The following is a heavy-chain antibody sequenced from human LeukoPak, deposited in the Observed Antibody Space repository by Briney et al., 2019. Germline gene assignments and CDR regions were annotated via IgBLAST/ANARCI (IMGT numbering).Heavy chain of an antibody. Sequence: PSETLSLTCTVSGGSISSSSYYWGWIRQPPGKGLEWIGEINHSGSTNYNPSLKSRVTVSVDTSKNQFSLKLSSVTAADTAVYYCARRDGPLVRYSYWDQGTLVTVSS. CDR1: GGSISSSSYY. CDR3: ARRDGPLVRYSY. CDR2: INHSGST. V-gene: IGHV4-39*07. D-gene: IGHD2-8*02. J-gene: IGHJ4*02.